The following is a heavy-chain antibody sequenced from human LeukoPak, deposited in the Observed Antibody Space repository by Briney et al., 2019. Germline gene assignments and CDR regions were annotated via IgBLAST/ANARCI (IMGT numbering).Heavy chain of an antibody. J-gene: IGHJ4*02. V-gene: IGHV3-30-3*01. CDR1: GFTFSSYA. D-gene: IGHD5-18*01. CDR3: ARDADTAMVIGYYFDY. Sequence: GGSLRLSCAASGFTFSSYAMHWVRQAPGKGLEGVAVISYDGSNKYYADSVKGRFTISRDNSKYTLYLQMNSLRAEDTAVYYCARDADTAMVIGYYFDYWGQGTLVTVSS. CDR2: ISYDGSNK.